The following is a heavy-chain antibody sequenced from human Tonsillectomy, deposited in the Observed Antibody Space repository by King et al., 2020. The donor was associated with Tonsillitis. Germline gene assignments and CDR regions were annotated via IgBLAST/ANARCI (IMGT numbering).Heavy chain of an antibody. J-gene: IGHJ4*02. CDR1: GYSISSGYY. CDR2: IYHSGST. V-gene: IGHV4-38-2*01. CDR3: ARGVLVWDYGGNSYYFDY. Sequence: QLQESGPGLVKPSETLSLTCAVSGYSISSGYYWGWIRQPPGTGLEWIGSIYHSGSTYCNPSLKSRVTISVDTCKNQFSLKLSSVTAADTAVYYCARGVLVWDYGGNSYYFDYWGQGTLVTVSS. D-gene: IGHD4-23*01.